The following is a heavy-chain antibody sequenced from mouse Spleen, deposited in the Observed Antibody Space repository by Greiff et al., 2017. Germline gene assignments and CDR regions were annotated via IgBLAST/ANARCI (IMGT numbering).Heavy chain of an antibody. Sequence: QVQLQQPGAELVKPGASVKLSCKASGYTFTSYWMQWVKQRPGQGLEWIGEIDPSDSYTNYNQKFKGKATLTVDTSSSTAYMQLSSLTSEDSAVYYCARGGGDRYYFDYWGQGTTLTVSS. CDR1: GYTFTSYW. CDR2: IDPSDSYT. CDR3: ARGGGDRYYFDY. V-gene: IGHV1-50*01. D-gene: IGHD2-13*01. J-gene: IGHJ2*01.